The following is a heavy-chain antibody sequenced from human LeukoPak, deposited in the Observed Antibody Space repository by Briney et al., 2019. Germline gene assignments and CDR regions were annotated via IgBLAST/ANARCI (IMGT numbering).Heavy chain of an antibody. Sequence: GGSLRLSCAASGFTFSSYAMSWVRQAPGKGLEWVSAISGSGGSTYYADSVKGRFTISRDNSKNTLFLQMNSLRAEDTAVYYCAKVTGRYCSSTSCSNFDYWGQGTLVTVSS. D-gene: IGHD2-2*01. CDR1: GFTFSSYA. J-gene: IGHJ4*02. CDR3: AKVTGRYCSSTSCSNFDY. CDR2: ISGSGGST. V-gene: IGHV3-23*01.